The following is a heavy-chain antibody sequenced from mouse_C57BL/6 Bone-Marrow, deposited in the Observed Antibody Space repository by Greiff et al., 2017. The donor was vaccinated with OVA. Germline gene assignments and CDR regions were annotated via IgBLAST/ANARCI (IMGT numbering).Heavy chain of an antibody. D-gene: IGHD2-5*01. CDR1: GYTFTDYE. CDR2: IDPETGGT. CDR3: SRGYSNYYAMDY. V-gene: IGHV1-15*01. J-gene: IGHJ4*01. Sequence: QVQLQQSGAELVRPGASVTLSCKASGYTFTDYEMHWVKQTPVHGLEWIGAIDPETGGTAYNQKFKGKATLTADKSSSTAYMELRSLTSEDSAVYDYSRGYSNYYAMDYWGRGTSVTVSA.